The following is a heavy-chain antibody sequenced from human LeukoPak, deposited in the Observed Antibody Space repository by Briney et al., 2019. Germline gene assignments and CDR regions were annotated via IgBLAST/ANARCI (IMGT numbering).Heavy chain of an antibody. D-gene: IGHD1-20*01. CDR3: ARGLVTGTLFDY. V-gene: IGHV4-31*03. CDR2: IYYSGST. CDR1: GGSISNSSYY. J-gene: IGHJ4*02. Sequence: PSETLSLTCTVSGGSISNSSYYWGWIRQHPGKGLEWIGYIYYSGSTYYNPSLKSRVTISVDTSKNQFSLKLSSVTAADTAVYYCARGLVTGTLFDYWGQGTLVTVSS.